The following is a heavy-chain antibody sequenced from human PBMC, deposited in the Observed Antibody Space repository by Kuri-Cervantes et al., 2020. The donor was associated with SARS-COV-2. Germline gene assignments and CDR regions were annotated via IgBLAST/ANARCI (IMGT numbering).Heavy chain of an antibody. CDR1: GFTFTNYA. J-gene: IGHJ5*02. CDR2: ISYDESNK. V-gene: IGHV3-30*04. CDR3: AKEGLGHCSITSCYPDP. Sequence: GESLKISCAASGFTFTNYAMSWVRQAPGKGLEWVAVISYDESNKYYADSVKGRFTISRDNSKNTLYLQMNSLTADDTAVYYCAKEGLGHCSITSCYPDPWGQGTLVTVSS. D-gene: IGHD2-2*03.